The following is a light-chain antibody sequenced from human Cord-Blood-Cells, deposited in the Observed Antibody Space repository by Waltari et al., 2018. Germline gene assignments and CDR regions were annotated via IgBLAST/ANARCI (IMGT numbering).Light chain of an antibody. CDR3: QQRSNWPLT. J-gene: IGKJ4*01. V-gene: IGKV3-11*01. Sequence: EIVLTQSPATLSLSPGERATLSCRASQSVSSYLAWYHQKPGQAPRLRIHDASNGAPGIPARFSGSGSGTDFTLTISSLEPEDFAVYYCQQRSNWPLTFGGGTKVEIK. CDR1: QSVSSY. CDR2: DAS.